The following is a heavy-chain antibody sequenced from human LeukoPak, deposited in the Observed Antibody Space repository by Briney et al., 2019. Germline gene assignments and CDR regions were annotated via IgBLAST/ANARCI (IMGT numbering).Heavy chain of an antibody. CDR3: AKETDTATNWFDP. CDR1: GFTFSGYA. J-gene: IGHJ5*02. CDR2: ISGSSGSP. D-gene: IGHD5-18*01. Sequence: HPGGSLRLSCAASGFTFSGYAMSWVRQAPGKGLEWVSPISGSSGSPYYADSVTGRFTISRDNSKNTLYLQMSSLRAEDTAVYYCAKETDTATNWFDPWGQGTLVTVSS. V-gene: IGHV3-23*01.